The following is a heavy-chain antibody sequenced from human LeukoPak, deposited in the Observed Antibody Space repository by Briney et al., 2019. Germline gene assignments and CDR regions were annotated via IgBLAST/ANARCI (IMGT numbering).Heavy chain of an antibody. CDR1: GYTFTAHY. Sequence: ASVKVSCKASGYTFTAHYIHWVRQAPGQGLEWMGWIDPNSGGTNYAQKFLGSVTTTGDTSINTAFMELSRLRSDDTAIYYCARGRGTTMVRGVITNYFDLWGRGSLVTVSS. CDR2: IDPNSGGT. J-gene: IGHJ2*01. V-gene: IGHV1-2*02. D-gene: IGHD3-10*01. CDR3: ARGRGTTMVRGVITNYFDL.